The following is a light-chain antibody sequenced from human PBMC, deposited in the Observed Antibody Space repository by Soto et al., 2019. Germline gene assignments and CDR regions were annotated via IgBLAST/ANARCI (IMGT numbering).Light chain of an antibody. CDR3: QQSHSTPLT. CDR1: MRISNY. J-gene: IGKJ4*01. V-gene: IGKV1-39*01. Sequence: DIHVIQSPSSLSASVGDRVTITCRAKMRISNYLNWYQQKPGKAPKLLISGASTLQSGVPSRFSGSGSGADFTLTISSLQPDDSATYCCQQSHSTPLTFGGGTKLEIK. CDR2: GAS.